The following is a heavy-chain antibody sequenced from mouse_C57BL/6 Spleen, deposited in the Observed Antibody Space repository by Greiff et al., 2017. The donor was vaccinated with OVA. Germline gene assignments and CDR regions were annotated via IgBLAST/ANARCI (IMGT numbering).Heavy chain of an antibody. Sequence: QVQLKQPGAELVRPGSSVKLSCKASGYTFTSYWMHWVKQRPIQGLEWIGNIDPSDSETHYNQKFKDKATLTLDKSSSTAYMQLSSLTSEDSAVYYCARGSNYVGYWYFDVWGTGTTVTVSS. CDR1: GYTFTSYW. CDR3: ARGSNYVGYWYFDV. D-gene: IGHD2-5*01. CDR2: IDPSDSET. J-gene: IGHJ1*03. V-gene: IGHV1-52*01.